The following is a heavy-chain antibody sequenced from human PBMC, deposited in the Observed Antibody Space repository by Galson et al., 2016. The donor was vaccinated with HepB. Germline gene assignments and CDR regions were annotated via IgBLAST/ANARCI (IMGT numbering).Heavy chain of an antibody. D-gene: IGHD6-19*01. CDR3: ATLRLALGGAINPIHSSYYFGMDV. J-gene: IGHJ6*02. CDR2: INPSGTT. Sequence: SETLSLTCAVYGGSFSDYYWSWIRQTPGKGLEWIGEINPSGTTNYNPSLNSRVFISVDRSKKQFSLTLSSVTAADTAVYYCATLRLALGGAINPIHSSYYFGMDVWGLGTTVIVSS. CDR1: GGSFSDYY. V-gene: IGHV4-34*01.